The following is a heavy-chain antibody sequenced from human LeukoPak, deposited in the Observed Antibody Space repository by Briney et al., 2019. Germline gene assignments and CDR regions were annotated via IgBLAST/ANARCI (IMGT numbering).Heavy chain of an antibody. CDR1: GFTFSSYS. CDR2: IRRKVDNYAT. J-gene: IGHJ4*02. V-gene: IGHV3-73*01. Sequence: PGGSLRLSCAASGFTFSSYSMNWVRQASGKGLEWVGRIRRKVDNYATSYVATVKGRFTISRDDSKNTAYLQMNSLKTEDTAVYYCVPYCASGSCYSDFDSWGQGTLVTVSS. D-gene: IGHD2-15*01. CDR3: VPYCASGSCYSDFDS.